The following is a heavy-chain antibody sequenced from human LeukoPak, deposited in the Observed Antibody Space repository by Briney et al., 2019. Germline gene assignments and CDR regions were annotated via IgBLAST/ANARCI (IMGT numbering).Heavy chain of an antibody. Sequence: PGGSLRLSCAASGFTFNTYAMSWVRQAPGKGLEWVSAITGSGDRTYYADFVKGRFIISRDNAKNTVYLQIHSLRADDTAVYYCAKGGAGTYSYYFDNWGQGSLVTVSS. CDR2: ITGSGDRT. D-gene: IGHD3-10*01. J-gene: IGHJ4*02. CDR3: AKGGAGTYSYYFDN. CDR1: GFTFNTYA. V-gene: IGHV3-23*01.